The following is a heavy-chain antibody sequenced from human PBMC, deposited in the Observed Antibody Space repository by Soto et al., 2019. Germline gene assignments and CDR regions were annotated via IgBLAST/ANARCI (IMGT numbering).Heavy chain of an antibody. V-gene: IGHV4-30-2*01. CDR3: AREKDYYDSSGHFDY. Sequence: TLSLTCAVSGGCISSGGYSWSWIRQPPGKGLEWIGYIYHSGSTYYNPSLKSRVTISVDRSKNQFSLKLSSVTAADTAVYYCAREKDYYDSSGHFDYWGQGTLVTGSS. J-gene: IGHJ4*02. D-gene: IGHD3-22*01. CDR2: IYHSGST. CDR1: GGCISSGGYS.